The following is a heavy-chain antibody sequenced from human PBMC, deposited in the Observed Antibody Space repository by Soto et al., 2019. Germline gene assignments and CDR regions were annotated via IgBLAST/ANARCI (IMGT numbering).Heavy chain of an antibody. CDR2: INHSGST. J-gene: IGHJ4*02. Sequence: SETLSLTCAVYGGSLSGYYWSWIRQPPGKGLEWIGEINHSGSTNYNPSLKSRVTISVDTSKNQFSLKLSSVTAADTAVYYCARRAGYYYDSSGPEDYWGQGTLVTVSS. CDR1: GGSLSGYY. V-gene: IGHV4-34*01. D-gene: IGHD3-22*01. CDR3: ARRAGYYYDSSGPEDY.